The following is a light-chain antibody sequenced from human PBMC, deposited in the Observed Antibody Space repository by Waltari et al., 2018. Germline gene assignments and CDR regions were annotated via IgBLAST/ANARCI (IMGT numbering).Light chain of an antibody. V-gene: IGKV3-11*01. CDR2: DAS. CDR1: QRVRSY. Sequence: EIVSTQSPATLSLSPGDRATLSCRASQRVRSYFAWYQQKPGQAPRRLIYDASNRATGIPARFSGSGSGTDFTLTISSLEPEDFAGYYCQRRSNWPALTFGGGTKVEIK. J-gene: IGKJ4*01. CDR3: QRRSNWPALT.